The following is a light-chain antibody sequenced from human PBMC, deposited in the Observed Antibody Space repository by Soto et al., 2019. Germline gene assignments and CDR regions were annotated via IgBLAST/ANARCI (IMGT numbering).Light chain of an antibody. CDR2: DVS. J-gene: IGLJ1*01. CDR3: SSYTSSSTRV. Sequence: QSALTQPASVSGSPGQSITISCTGASSDVGGYNYVSWYQQHPGKAPKLMIYDVSDRPSGVSNRCSGSKSGNTASLTISGLQAEDEADDYCSSYTSSSTRVFGTGTKLTVL. CDR1: SSDVGGYNY. V-gene: IGLV2-14*01.